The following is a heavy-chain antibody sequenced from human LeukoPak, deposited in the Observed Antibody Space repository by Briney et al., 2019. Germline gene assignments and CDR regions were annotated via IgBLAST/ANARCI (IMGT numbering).Heavy chain of an antibody. CDR1: GFTFSSYT. CDR3: ARAGDAFDI. J-gene: IGHJ3*02. V-gene: IGHV3-23*01. Sequence: PGGSLRLSCAASGFTFSSYTMSWVRQAPAKGLEWVSAISGSGSNTYYADSVKGRFTISRDNSKNTLYLQMNSLRAEDTATYYCARAGDAFDIWGQGTMVTVSS. CDR2: ISGSGSNT.